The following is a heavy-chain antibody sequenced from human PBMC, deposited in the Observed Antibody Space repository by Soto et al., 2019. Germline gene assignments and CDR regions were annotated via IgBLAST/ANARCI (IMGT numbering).Heavy chain of an antibody. D-gene: IGHD3-10*01. CDR2: ISSSSSYT. Sequence: TGGSLRLSCAASGFTFSDYYMSWIRQAPGKGLEWVSYISSSSSYTNYADSVKGRFTISRDNAKNSLYLQMNSLRAEDTAVYYCARDKTSAGSGVDPWGLGTLVTVSS. CDR1: GFTFSDYY. V-gene: IGHV3-11*06. CDR3: ARDKTSAGSGVDP. J-gene: IGHJ5*02.